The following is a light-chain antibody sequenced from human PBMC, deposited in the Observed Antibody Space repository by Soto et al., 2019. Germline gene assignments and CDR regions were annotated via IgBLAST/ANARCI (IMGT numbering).Light chain of an antibody. V-gene: IGKV3-20*01. CDR3: QQYGNSLGT. Sequence: EIVLTQSPATLSLSPGDRATLSCRASRSVGSSLAWYQQKPGQAPRLLIYGASNRATGIPDRFSGSESGTDFTLTISRLEPEDFAVYYCQQYGNSLGTFGHGTKVDIK. CDR1: RSVGSS. J-gene: IGKJ1*01. CDR2: GAS.